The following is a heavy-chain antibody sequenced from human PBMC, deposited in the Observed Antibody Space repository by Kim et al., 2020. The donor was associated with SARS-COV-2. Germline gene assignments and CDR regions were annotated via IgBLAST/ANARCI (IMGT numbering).Heavy chain of an antibody. V-gene: IGHV4-34*01. J-gene: IGHJ2*01. CDR3: ARATVTKQQLRYFDL. D-gene: IGHD6-13*01. CDR1: GGSFSGYY. CDR2: INHCDST. Sequence: SETLSLTCAVYGGSFSGYYWSWIRKPPGPGLEWIGEINHCDSTNYNPSLKRRVTITVDTSKNQFSLTLSSVTAADTAVYYCARATVTKQQLRYFDLWGRGPLDTVSS.